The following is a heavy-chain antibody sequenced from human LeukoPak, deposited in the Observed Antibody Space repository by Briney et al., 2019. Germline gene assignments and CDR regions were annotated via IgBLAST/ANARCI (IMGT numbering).Heavy chain of an antibody. CDR2: IYPGDSDT. V-gene: IGHV5-51*01. CDR1: GYSFTSYW. J-gene: IGHJ6*02. D-gene: IGHD3-22*01. CDR3: ARSPYDSSGYYYYYYGMDV. Sequence: GESLKISCKGSGYSFTSYWIGWVRQMPGKGLEWMGIIYPGDSDTRYSPSFQGQVTISADKSISTAYLQWSSLKASDTAMYYCARSPYDSSGYYYYYYGMDVWGRGTTVTVSS.